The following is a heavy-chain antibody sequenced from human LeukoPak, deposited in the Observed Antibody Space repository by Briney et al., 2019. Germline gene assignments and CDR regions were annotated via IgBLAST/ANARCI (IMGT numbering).Heavy chain of an antibody. CDR1: EYSLSDLS. D-gene: IGHD6-19*01. V-gene: IGHV1-18*01. CDR3: ARDLAGYSSGWYFE. Sequence: ASVKVSCKTSEYSLSDLSIHWVRQAPGQGLEWMGWISAYNGNTNYAQKLQGRVTMTTDTSTSTAYMELRSLRSDDTAVYYCARDLAGYSSGWYFEWGQGTLVTVSS. J-gene: IGHJ4*02. CDR2: ISAYNGNT.